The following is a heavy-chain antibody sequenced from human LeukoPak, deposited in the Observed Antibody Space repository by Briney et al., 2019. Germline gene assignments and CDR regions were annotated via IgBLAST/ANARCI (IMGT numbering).Heavy chain of an antibody. V-gene: IGHV4-34*01. Sequence: SETPSLTCAVYGGSFGGYYWSWIRQPPGKGLEWIGEINHSGSTNYNPSLKSRVTISVDTSKNQFSLKLSSVTAADTAVYYCARDSLYYYGSGSYGYWGQGTLVTVSS. CDR3: ARDSLYYYGSGSYGY. J-gene: IGHJ4*02. D-gene: IGHD3-10*01. CDR2: INHSGST. CDR1: GGSFGGYY.